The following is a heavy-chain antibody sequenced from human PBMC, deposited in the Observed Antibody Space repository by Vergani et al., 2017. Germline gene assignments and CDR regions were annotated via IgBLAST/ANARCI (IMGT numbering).Heavy chain of an antibody. Sequence: QVQLVQSGAEVKKPGASVKVSCKASGYTFTSYGISWVRQAPGQGLEWMGWISAYNGDTNYAQKLQGRVTMTTDTSTSTAYMELRSLRSDDTAVYYCARARGITIFGVVPPGAWFDPWGQGTLVTVSS. V-gene: IGHV1-18*01. CDR3: ARARGITIFGVVPPGAWFDP. CDR2: ISAYNGDT. D-gene: IGHD3-3*01. J-gene: IGHJ5*02. CDR1: GYTFTSYG.